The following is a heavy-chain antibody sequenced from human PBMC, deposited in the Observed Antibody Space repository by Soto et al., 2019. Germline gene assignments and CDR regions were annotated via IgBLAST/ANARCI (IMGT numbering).Heavy chain of an antibody. Sequence: SETLSLTCAVYGGSFSGYYWSWIRQPPGKGLEWIGEINHSGSTNYDPSLKSRVTMSVDTSKNQFSLKLRSVTAADTAVYSCARHVTDYGVNNWFDPWGQGTLVSVSS. CDR1: GGSFSGYY. CDR3: ARHVTDYGVNNWFDP. CDR2: INHSGST. J-gene: IGHJ5*02. V-gene: IGHV4-34*01. D-gene: IGHD4-17*01.